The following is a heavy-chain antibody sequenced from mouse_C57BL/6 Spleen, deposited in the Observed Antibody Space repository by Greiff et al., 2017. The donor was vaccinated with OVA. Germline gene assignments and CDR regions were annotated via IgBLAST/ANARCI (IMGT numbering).Heavy chain of an antibody. CDR1: GYTFTDYE. D-gene: IGHD2-4*01. Sequence: QVQLKESGAELVRPGASVTLSCKASGYTFTDYEMHWVKQTPVHGLEWIGAIDPETGGTAYNQKFKGKAILTADKSSSTAYMELRSLTSEDSAVYYCTRFGYDYDVDYAMDYWGQGTSVTVSS. CDR2: IDPETGGT. J-gene: IGHJ4*01. V-gene: IGHV1-15*01. CDR3: TRFGYDYDVDYAMDY.